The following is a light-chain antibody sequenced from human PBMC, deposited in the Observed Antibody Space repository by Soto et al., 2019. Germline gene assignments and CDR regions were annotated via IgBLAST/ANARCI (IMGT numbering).Light chain of an antibody. CDR3: QQYYGYPLT. J-gene: IGKJ4*01. CDR1: EGIYSY. CDR2: VTS. V-gene: IGKV1-8*01. Sequence: AIRMTQSPSSLSASIGDRVTITCRASEGIYSYLAWYQQKPGQAPRLLIYVTSTLQSGVPSRFSGSGSGTDFTLTINCLQSEDIATYYCQQYYGYPLTFGGGTKVEV.